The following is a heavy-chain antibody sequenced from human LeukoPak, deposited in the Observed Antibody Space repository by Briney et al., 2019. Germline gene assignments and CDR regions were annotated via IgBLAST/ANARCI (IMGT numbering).Heavy chain of an antibody. D-gene: IGHD2-2*01. CDR3: ARAGLGYCSSTSCYAGYYYYYMDV. J-gene: IGHJ6*03. CDR2: INPNSGGT. V-gene: IGHV1-2*02. CDR1: GYTFNGYY. Sequence: ASVKVSCKASGYTFNGYYMHWVRQAPGQGLEWMGWINPNSGGTNYAQKFQGRVTMTRDTSISTAYMELSRLRSDDTAVYYCARAGLGYCSSTSCYAGYYYYYMDVWGKGTTVTVSS.